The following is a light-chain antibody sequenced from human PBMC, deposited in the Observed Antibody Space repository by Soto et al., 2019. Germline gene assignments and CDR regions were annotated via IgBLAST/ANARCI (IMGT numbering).Light chain of an antibody. Sequence: QSVLTQPASVSGSPGQSITISCTGTSSDVGNYNYVSWYQQHPGKAPKLMIFGVSNRPSGVSDRFSGSKSGNTASLTISGLQAEDEADYPCSSFAGGYYVFGTGTKVTVL. V-gene: IGLV2-14*03. J-gene: IGLJ1*01. CDR1: SSDVGNYNY. CDR2: GVS. CDR3: SSFAGGYYV.